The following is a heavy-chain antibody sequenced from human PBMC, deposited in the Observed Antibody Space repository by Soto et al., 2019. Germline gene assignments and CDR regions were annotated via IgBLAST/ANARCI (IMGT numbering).Heavy chain of an antibody. Sequence: PSETLSLTWVFPVYSLRSYNWWRWIRQPPGKGLEWIGYIYYTGTIYYNLSLKSRVTMSVDTAKDQFSLKLSSVTAADTAVYYCARTSRPKTGHLDYWGQGALVTVSS. CDR2: IYYTGTI. CDR1: VYSLRSYNW. CDR3: ARTSRPKTGHLDY. V-gene: IGHV4-28*05. J-gene: IGHJ4*02. D-gene: IGHD3-9*01.